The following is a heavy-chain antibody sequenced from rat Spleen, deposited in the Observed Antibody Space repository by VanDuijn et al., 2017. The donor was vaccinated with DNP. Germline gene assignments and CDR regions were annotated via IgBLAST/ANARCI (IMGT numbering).Heavy chain of an antibody. D-gene: IGHD1-2*01. J-gene: IGHJ4*01. V-gene: IGHV3-1*01. CDR3: VRWGAIRLSYVMDA. CDR2: INYSGTT. Sequence: EVQLQESGPGLVKPSQSLSLTCSVTGYSITSNYWGWIRKFPGNNMEWIGHINYSGTTTYNPSLKSRLSITRDTSKNQFFLQLNSVTTWYTVTYYCVRWGAIRLSYVMDAWGQGTSVTVSS. CDR1: GYSITSNY.